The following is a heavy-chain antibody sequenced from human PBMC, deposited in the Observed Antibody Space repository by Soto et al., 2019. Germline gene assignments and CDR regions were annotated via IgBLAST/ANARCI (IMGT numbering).Heavy chain of an antibody. V-gene: IGHV1-69*13. D-gene: IGHD6-13*01. J-gene: IGHJ6*02. CDR1: GGTFNTYA. CDR3: ARDPRGAAPYYYYGMDV. Sequence: SVKVSCKASGGTFNTYAINWVRQAPGQGLEWMGGIIPMFGTANYAQKFQGRVTITADESTSTAYMELSSLRSEDTAVYYCARDPRGAAPYYYYGMDVWGQGTTVIVSS. CDR2: IIPMFGTA.